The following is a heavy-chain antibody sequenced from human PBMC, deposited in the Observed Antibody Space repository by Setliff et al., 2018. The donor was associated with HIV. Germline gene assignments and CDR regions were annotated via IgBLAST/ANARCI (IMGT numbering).Heavy chain of an antibody. D-gene: IGHD3-22*01. J-gene: IGHJ6*03. Sequence: NPSETLSLTCAVYGGSFSSYYWSWIRQPPGKGLEWIGEINHSGSTNYNPSLKSRLTMSVDTSRNQFSLSLISMTAADSGLYYCARLGDNSDWRSNYFFYYMDVWGKGTTVTVSS. V-gene: IGHV4-34*01. CDR3: ARLGDNSDWRSNYFFYYMDV. CDR2: INHSGST. CDR1: GGSFSSYY.